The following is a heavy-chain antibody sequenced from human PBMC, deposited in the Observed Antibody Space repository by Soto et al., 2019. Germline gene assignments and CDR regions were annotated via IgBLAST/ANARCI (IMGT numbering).Heavy chain of an antibody. Sequence: GGSLRLSCAASGFTFSNAWMNWVRQAPGKGLEWVGRIKSKTDGGTTDYAAPVKGRFTISRDDSKNTLYLQMNSLKTEDTAVYYCHYYGDIKKGSYYYYGMDVWGQGTTVTVSS. D-gene: IGHD4-17*01. CDR1: GFTFSNAW. V-gene: IGHV3-15*07. J-gene: IGHJ6*02. CDR3: HYYGDIKKGSYYYYGMDV. CDR2: IKSKTDGGTT.